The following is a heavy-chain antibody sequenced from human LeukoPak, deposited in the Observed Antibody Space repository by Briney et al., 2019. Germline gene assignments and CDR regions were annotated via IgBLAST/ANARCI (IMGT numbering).Heavy chain of an antibody. J-gene: IGHJ4*02. D-gene: IGHD4-17*01. Sequence: VASVKVSCKASGYTFTSYGISWVRQAPGQGLEWMGWISAYNGNTNYAQKLQGRVTMTTDKSTSTAYMELRSLRSDDTAVYYCASAIDYDFALDYWGQGTLVTVSS. CDR3: ASAIDYDFALDY. CDR1: GYTFTSYG. V-gene: IGHV1-18*01. CDR2: ISAYNGNT.